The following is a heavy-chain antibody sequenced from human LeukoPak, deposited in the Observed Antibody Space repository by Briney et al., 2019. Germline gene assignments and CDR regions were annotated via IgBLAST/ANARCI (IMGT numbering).Heavy chain of an antibody. V-gene: IGHV1-18*01. CDR2: ISTYNGDT. D-gene: IGHD6-19*01. CDR3: ARDPSNTSGWYIYFDY. Sequence: GSVKVSCKASGYTFTRYGITWVRQAPGQGLEWMGWISTYNGDTKYAQKFQGRVTMTTDTSTSTAYMELRSLGSDDTAVYYCARDPSNTSGWYIYFDYWGQGTLVTVSS. J-gene: IGHJ4*02. CDR1: GYTFTRYG.